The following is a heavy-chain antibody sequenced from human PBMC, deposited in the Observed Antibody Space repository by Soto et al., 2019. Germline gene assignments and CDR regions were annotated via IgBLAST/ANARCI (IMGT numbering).Heavy chain of an antibody. CDR3: ARGYRIAANHRYYYYYGMDV. D-gene: IGHD6-6*01. V-gene: IGHV4-31*03. Sequence: SETLSLTCTVSGGSISSSGYYWSWIRQHPGKGLEWIGYIYYSGSTYYNPSLKSRVTISVDTSKNQFSLKLSSVTAADTAVYYCARGYRIAANHRYYYYYGMDVWGQGTTVTVSS. J-gene: IGHJ6*02. CDR1: GGSISSSGYY. CDR2: IYYSGST.